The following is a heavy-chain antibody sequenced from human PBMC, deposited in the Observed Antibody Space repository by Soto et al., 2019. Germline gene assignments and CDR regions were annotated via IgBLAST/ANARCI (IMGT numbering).Heavy chain of an antibody. CDR3: ARFDPVYHFDY. Sequence: SETLSLTCAVYGGSFSDYYWSWIRQPPGKGLQWIGEINHSGSTNYNPSLKSRVTISLDTSKRHFSLRLSSVTAADTAVYYCARFDPVYHFDYWGQGTLVTVSS. V-gene: IGHV4-34*01. CDR2: INHSGST. CDR1: GGSFSDYY. J-gene: IGHJ4*02. D-gene: IGHD3-16*01.